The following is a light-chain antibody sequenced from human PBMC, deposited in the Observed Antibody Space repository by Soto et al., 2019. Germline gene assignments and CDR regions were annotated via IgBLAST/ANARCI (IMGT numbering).Light chain of an antibody. CDR2: DTS. CDR3: QQYDDWPLYT. V-gene: IGKV3-15*01. J-gene: IGKJ2*01. CDR1: QSVSSN. Sequence: EIVMTQSPASLSVSPGERATLSCRASQSVSSNLAWYQQKPGQAPRLLIYDTSTRATGIPGRFSGSGSGTEFTLTISSLQSEDFAVYYCQQYDDWPLYTFGQGTKLEIK.